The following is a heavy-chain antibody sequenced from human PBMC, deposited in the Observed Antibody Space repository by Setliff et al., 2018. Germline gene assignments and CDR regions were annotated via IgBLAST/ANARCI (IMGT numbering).Heavy chain of an antibody. D-gene: IGHD6-6*01. J-gene: IGHJ4*02. Sequence: ASVKVSCKASGHTFTSYAMNWVRQAPGQGLEWMGWINTNTGNPTYAQGFTGRFVFSLDTSVSTAYLQISSLKAEDTAVYYCARGSGTYASSSRVFHYWGQGTLVTVSS. CDR3: ARGSGTYASSSRVFHY. V-gene: IGHV7-4-1*02. CDR2: INTNTGNP. CDR1: GHTFTSYA.